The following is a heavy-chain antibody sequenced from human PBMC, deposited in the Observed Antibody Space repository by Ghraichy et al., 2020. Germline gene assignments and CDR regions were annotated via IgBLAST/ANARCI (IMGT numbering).Heavy chain of an antibody. D-gene: IGHD3-3*01. CDR3: ARGGVVTDY. CDR1: GGSISSYY. CDR2: IYTSGST. J-gene: IGHJ4*02. Sequence: SETLSLTCTVSGGSISSYYWSWIRQPPGKGLEWIGYIYTSGSTNYNPSLKSRVTISVDTSKNQFSLKLSSVTAADTAVYYCARGGVVTDYWGQGTLVTVSS. V-gene: IGHV4-4*09.